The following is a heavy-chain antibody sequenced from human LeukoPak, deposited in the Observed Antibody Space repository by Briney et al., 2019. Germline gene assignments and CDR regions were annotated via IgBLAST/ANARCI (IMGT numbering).Heavy chain of an antibody. CDR2: ISAYNGNT. D-gene: IGHD5-12*01. V-gene: IGHV1-18*01. Sequence: GASVKVSCKASGYTFTSYGISWVRQAPGQGLEWMGWISAYNGNTNYAQKLQGRVTMTTDTSTSTAYMELRSLRSDDTAVYYCAREGWGYSGYGNFDYWGQGTLVTVSS. CDR3: AREGWGYSGYGNFDY. CDR1: GYTFTSYG. J-gene: IGHJ4*02.